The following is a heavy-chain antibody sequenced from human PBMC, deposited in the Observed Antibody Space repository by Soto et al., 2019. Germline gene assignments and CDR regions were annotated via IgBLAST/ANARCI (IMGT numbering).Heavy chain of an antibody. Sequence: QVQLVESGGGVVQPGRSLRLSCAASGFTFSSYAMHWVRQAPGKGLEWVAVISYDGSNKYYADSVKGRFTISRDNSKNTLYLQMNSLRAEDTAVYYCARERWFGKINWFDPWGQGTLVTVSS. V-gene: IGHV3-30-3*01. D-gene: IGHD3-16*01. CDR2: ISYDGSNK. J-gene: IGHJ5*02. CDR3: ARERWFGKINWFDP. CDR1: GFTFSSYA.